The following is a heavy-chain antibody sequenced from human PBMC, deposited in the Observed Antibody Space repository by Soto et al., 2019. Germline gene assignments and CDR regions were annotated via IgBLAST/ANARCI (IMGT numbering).Heavy chain of an antibody. CDR2: IYYSGST. V-gene: IGHV4-39*01. CDR1: GGSISSSIYY. CDR3: ARASSAQPYCSSTSCYEHFDY. J-gene: IGHJ4*02. D-gene: IGHD2-2*01. Sequence: SETLSLTCTVSGGSISSSIYYWGWIRQPPGKGLEWIGSIYYSGSTYYNPPLKSRVTISVDTSKNQFSLKLSSVTAADTAVYYCARASSAQPYCSSTSCYEHFDYWGQGTLVTVSS.